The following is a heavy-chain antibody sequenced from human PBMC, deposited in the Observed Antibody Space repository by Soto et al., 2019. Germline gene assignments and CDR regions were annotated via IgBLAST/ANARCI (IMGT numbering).Heavy chain of an antibody. J-gene: IGHJ4*02. CDR2: IYYSGST. V-gene: IGHV4-39*01. Sequence: PSETLSLTCTVSGGSISSSSYYWGWIRQPPGKGLEWIGSIYYSGSTYHNPSLKSRVTISVDTSKNQFSLKLSSVTAADTAVYYCARQPAYYDILTGNHFDYWGQGTLVTVSS. D-gene: IGHD3-9*01. CDR1: GGSISSSSYY. CDR3: ARQPAYYDILTGNHFDY.